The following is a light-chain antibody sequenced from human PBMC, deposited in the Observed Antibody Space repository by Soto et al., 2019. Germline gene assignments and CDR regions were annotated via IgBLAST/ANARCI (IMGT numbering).Light chain of an antibody. Sequence: DIVMTQSPDSLXVSLGXRATXXXXSSQSVLYNSNNKNYLAWYQQKPGQPPKLLIYWASTRESGVPDRFSGSGSGTDFTLTISSLQAEDVAVYYCQQYYSPWTXGQGTKVEIK. CDR3: QQYYSPWT. CDR1: QSVLYNSNNKNY. CDR2: WAS. J-gene: IGKJ1*01. V-gene: IGKV4-1*01.